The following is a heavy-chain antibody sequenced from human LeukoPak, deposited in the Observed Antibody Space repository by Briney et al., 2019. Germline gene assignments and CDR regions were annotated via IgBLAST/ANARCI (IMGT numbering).Heavy chain of an antibody. CDR2: INHSGST. Sequence: PSETLSLTCAVYGGSFSGYYWSWIRQPTGKGLEWIGEINHSGSTNYNPSLKSRVTISVDTSKNQFSLKLSSVTAADTAVYYCARSPRPRRISSGWYGGISNWFDPWGQGTLVTVSS. CDR3: ARSPRPRRISSGWYGGISNWFDP. V-gene: IGHV4-34*01. CDR1: GGSFSGYY. D-gene: IGHD6-19*01. J-gene: IGHJ5*02.